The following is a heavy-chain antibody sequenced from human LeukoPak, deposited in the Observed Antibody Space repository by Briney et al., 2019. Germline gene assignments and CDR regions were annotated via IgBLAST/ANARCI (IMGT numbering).Heavy chain of an antibody. CDR2: ISYDGSNK. V-gene: IGHV3-30*18. J-gene: IGHJ6*03. CDR1: GFTFSSYG. D-gene: IGHD2-2*01. CDR3: AKHWSYCSTTSCFFNYYYYYMDV. Sequence: GGSLRLSCAASGFTFSSYGMHWVRQAPGKGLEWVAVISYDGSNKYYADSVKGRFTISRDNSKNTLYLQMNNLRAEDTAVYYCAKHWSYCSTTSCFFNYYYYYMDVWGKGTTVTVSS.